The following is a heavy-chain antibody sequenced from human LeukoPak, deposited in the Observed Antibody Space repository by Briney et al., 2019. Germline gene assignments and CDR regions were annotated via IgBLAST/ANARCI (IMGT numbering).Heavy chain of an antibody. V-gene: IGHV4-34*01. Sequence: SETLSLTCAVYGGSFSGYYWSWIRQPPGKGLEWIGEINHSGSTNYNPSLESRVTISVDTSKNQFSLKLSSVTAADTAVYYCARFSATGSDYWGQGTLVTVSS. D-gene: IGHD2-8*02. CDR1: GGSFSGYY. CDR3: ARFSATGSDY. CDR2: INHSGST. J-gene: IGHJ4*02.